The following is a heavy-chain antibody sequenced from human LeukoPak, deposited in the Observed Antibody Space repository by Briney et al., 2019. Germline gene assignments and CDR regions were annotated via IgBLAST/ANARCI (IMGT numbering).Heavy chain of an antibody. J-gene: IGHJ4*02. CDR3: ARLSITMVRGAQY. Sequence: PSETLSLTCAVYGGSFSGYYWSWIRQPPGKGLEWIGEINHSGSTNYNPSLTSRVTISVDTSKNQFSLKLSSVTAADTAVYYCARLSITMVRGAQYWGQGTLVTVSS. CDR1: GGSFSGYY. V-gene: IGHV4-34*01. CDR2: INHSGST. D-gene: IGHD3-10*01.